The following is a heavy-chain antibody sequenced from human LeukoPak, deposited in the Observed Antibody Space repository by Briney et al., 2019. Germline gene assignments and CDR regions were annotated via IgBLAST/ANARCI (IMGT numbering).Heavy chain of an antibody. CDR1: GGTFSSYA. J-gene: IGHJ4*02. CDR3: AIPNYDILTGPDLYYFDY. V-gene: IGHV1-69*13. D-gene: IGHD3-9*01. CDR2: IIPIFGTA. Sequence: SVKVSRKASGGTFSSYAISWVRQAPGQGLEWMGGIIPIFGTANYAQKFQGRVTITADESTSTAYMELSSLRSEDTAVCYCAIPNYDILTGPDLYYFDYWGQGTLVTVSS.